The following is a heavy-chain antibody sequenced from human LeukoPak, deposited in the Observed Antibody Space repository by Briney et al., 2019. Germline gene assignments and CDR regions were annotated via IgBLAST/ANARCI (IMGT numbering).Heavy chain of an antibody. CDR3: ARSTVGTSCCTAVDY. V-gene: IGHV3-23*01. J-gene: IGHJ4*02. D-gene: IGHD1-26*01. CDR2: ISAGGDRT. CDR1: RFTFSTYA. Sequence: SGGSLRLSCAASRFTFSTYAMTWVRQAPGKGLEWVSGISAGGDRTYYADSVKGRFTISRDNSKNTLYLQMNSLRAEDTAEYYCARSTVGTSCCTAVDYWGQGTLVTVSS.